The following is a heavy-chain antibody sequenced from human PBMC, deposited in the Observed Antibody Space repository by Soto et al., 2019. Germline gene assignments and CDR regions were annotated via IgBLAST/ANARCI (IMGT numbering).Heavy chain of an antibody. D-gene: IGHD2-21*02. CDR3: ARVSTVWVHYYMGV. CDR1: GFTFSSYA. CDR2: ISGSGGNT. J-gene: IGHJ6*03. V-gene: IGHV3-23*01. Sequence: EVQLLESGGGLVHPGGSLRLSCAASGFTFSSYAMSWVRQAPGKGLEWVSTISGSGGNTFDADSVKGRFTISRDNSENTLHRQMDSRRAEDTAVYYCARVSTVWVHYYMGVWGKGTTVTVSS.